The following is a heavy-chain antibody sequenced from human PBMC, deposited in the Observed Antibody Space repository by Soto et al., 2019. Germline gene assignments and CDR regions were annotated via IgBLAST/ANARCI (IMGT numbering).Heavy chain of an antibody. Sequence: PSETLSLTCTVSGGSISSYYWSWIRQPPGKGLEWIGYIYYSGSTNYNPSIKSRVTISVDTSKNQFFLKLNSVTAADTAFYYCSCEWSLLFDGNSDYYYPMDVWGQGTTVTVSS. D-gene: IGHD3-3*01. CDR2: IYYSGST. CDR1: GGSISSYY. V-gene: IGHV4-59*01. CDR3: SCEWSLLFDGNSDYYYPMDV. J-gene: IGHJ6*02.